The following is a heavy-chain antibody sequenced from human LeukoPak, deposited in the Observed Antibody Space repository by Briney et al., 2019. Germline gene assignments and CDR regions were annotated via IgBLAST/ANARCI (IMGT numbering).Heavy chain of an antibody. J-gene: IGHJ4*02. CDR2: IYSGGST. CDR3: AREGFGDPYHTPFDY. V-gene: IGHV3-66*02. Sequence: GGSLRLSCAASGFTVSSNYMSWVRQAPGKGLEWVSVIYSGGSTYYADSVKGRFTISRDNSKNTLYLQMNSLRAEDTAVYYCAREGFGDPYHTPFDYWGQGTLVTVSS. CDR1: GFTVSSNY. D-gene: IGHD3-10*01.